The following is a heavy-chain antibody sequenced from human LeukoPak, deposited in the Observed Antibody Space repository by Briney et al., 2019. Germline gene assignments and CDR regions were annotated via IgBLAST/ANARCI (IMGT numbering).Heavy chain of an antibody. V-gene: IGHV3-7*01. Sequence: GGSLRLSCAASGFTFSRYWMNWVRQAPGKGLEWVANIKEDGSEKYYVDSVRSRFTISRDNAKNSLYLQMNSLRAEDTAVYYCARDRGYSAGLDYWGQGTLVTVSS. CDR3: ARDRGYSAGLDY. J-gene: IGHJ4*02. D-gene: IGHD1-1*01. CDR2: IKEDGSEK. CDR1: GFTFSRYW.